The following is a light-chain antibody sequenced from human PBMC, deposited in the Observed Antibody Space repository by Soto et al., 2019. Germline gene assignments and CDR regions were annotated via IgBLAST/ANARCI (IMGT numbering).Light chain of an antibody. Sequence: EIVMTQSPATLSVSPGERATLSCRASQNVKTNLAWYQQKPGQAPRLLMYEASTRAADIPARFSGSGSGTEFTLTISSLQSEDFAVYYCLHHNTWLWTFGQGTKVEIK. V-gene: IGKV3-15*01. CDR1: QNVKTN. CDR3: LHHNTWLWT. CDR2: EAS. J-gene: IGKJ1*01.